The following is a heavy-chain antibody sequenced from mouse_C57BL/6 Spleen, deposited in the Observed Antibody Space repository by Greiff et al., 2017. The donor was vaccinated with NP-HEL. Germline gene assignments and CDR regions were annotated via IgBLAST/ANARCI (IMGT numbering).Heavy chain of an antibody. CDR3: ARRLTTGYFDY. J-gene: IGHJ2*01. Sequence: VQLQQPGAELVKPGASVKLSCKASGYTFTSYWMHWVKQRPGQGLEWIGMIHPNSGSTNYNEKFKSKATLTVDKSSSTAYMQLSSLTSEDSAVYYCARRLTTGYFDYWGQGTTLTVSS. D-gene: IGHD1-1*01. CDR1: GYTFTSYW. V-gene: IGHV1-64*01. CDR2: IHPNSGST.